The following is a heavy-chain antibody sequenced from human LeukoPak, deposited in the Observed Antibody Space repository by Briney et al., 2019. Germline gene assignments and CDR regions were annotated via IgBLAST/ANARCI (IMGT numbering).Heavy chain of an antibody. J-gene: IGHJ3*02. CDR2: ISAYNGNT. CDR1: GYTFTSYG. CDR3: ARQITMIEEGAFDI. D-gene: IGHD3-22*01. V-gene: IGHV1-18*01. Sequence: ASVKVSCKAAGYTFTSYGISWVRRAPGQGLEWMGWISAYNGNTNYAQKLQGRVTMTTDTSTSSAYMELRSLRSEDTAVYYCARQITMIEEGAFDIWGQGTMVTVSS.